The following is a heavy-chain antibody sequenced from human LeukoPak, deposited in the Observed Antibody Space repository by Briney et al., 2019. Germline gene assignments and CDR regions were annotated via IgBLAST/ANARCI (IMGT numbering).Heavy chain of an antibody. D-gene: IGHD3-10*01. CDR1: GFTFSSYG. V-gene: IGHV3-30*18. CDR3: AKGQWFGELPVDY. J-gene: IGHJ4*02. Sequence: PGGSLRLSCAASGFTFSSYGMHWVRQAPGKGLEWVAVISYDGSNKYYADSVKGRFTISRDNSKNTLYLQMNSLRAEDTAVYYCAKGQWFGELPVDYWGQGTLVTVSS. CDR2: ISYDGSNK.